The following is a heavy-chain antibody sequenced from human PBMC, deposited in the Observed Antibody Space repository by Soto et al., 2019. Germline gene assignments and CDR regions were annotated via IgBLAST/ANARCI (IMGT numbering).Heavy chain of an antibody. CDR3: ARLRGGYSSGNWDFDL. CDR2: IYYSGST. V-gene: IGHV4-59*01. CDR1: GGSLSSYY. J-gene: IGHJ2*01. D-gene: IGHD5-18*01. Sequence: QVQLQESGPGLVKPSETLSLTCTVSGGSLSSYYWTWIRQSPGERLEYIGYIYYSGSTNYNPSLKSRLTISVDTSKNQFSLELSSVTAADTAVYYCARLRGGYSSGNWDFDLWGRGTLVTVSS.